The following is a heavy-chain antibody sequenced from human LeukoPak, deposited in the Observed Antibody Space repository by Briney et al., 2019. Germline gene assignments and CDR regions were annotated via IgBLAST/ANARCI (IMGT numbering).Heavy chain of an antibody. CDR3: ARDLSSSTSCYSY. Sequence: GGSLRLSCAASGFTFSSHSMNWVRQAPGKGLEWVSSISPSGNYIYYADSLEGRFTISRDNAKNSPYLQMNSLRAEDTAVYYCARDLSSSTSCYSYWGQGTLVTVSS. CDR2: ISPSGNYI. D-gene: IGHD2-2*01. J-gene: IGHJ4*02. V-gene: IGHV3-21*01. CDR1: GFTFSSHS.